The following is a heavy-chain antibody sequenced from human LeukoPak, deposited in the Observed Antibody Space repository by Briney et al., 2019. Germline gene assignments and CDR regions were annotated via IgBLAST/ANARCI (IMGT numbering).Heavy chain of an antibody. J-gene: IGHJ4*02. V-gene: IGHV3-23*01. CDR3: AKDGFDYYDSSGYYYFDY. D-gene: IGHD3-22*01. CDR1: GFSFSIHP. CDR2: ISGGGSST. Sequence: GGSLRLSCAASGFSFSIHPMSWVRQAPGKGLQWVSAISGGGSSTYYADSVKGRFTISRDNSKNTLYLQMNSLRAEDTAVYYCAKDGFDYYDSSGYYYFDYWGQGTLVTVSS.